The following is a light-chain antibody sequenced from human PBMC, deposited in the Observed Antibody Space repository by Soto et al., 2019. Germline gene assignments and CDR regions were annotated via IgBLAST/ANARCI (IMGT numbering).Light chain of an antibody. CDR2: EVN. J-gene: IGLJ3*02. Sequence: QSVLTQPPSASGSPGQSVAISCTGTSSDVGGYNYVSWYQQHPGKAPKLMIYEVNKRPSGVPDRFSGSKSGNTASLTVSGLQAEDEADYYCSSYAGSNNHWVFGGGTKLTVL. V-gene: IGLV2-8*01. CDR3: SSYAGSNNHWV. CDR1: SSDVGGYNY.